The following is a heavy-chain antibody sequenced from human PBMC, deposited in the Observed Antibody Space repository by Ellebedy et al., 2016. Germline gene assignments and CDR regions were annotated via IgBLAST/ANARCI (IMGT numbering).Heavy chain of an antibody. Sequence: GESLKISXAASGFTFSSYYMNWIRQAPGKGLEWISYINSQINAMYYADSVRGRFTISRDNAKNSLYLQMSSLRAEDTAVYYCARDSGYDWLVDCWGQGTLVTVSS. V-gene: IGHV3-11*04. D-gene: IGHD5-12*01. CDR3: ARDSGYDWLVDC. CDR2: INSQINAM. J-gene: IGHJ4*02. CDR1: GFTFSSYY.